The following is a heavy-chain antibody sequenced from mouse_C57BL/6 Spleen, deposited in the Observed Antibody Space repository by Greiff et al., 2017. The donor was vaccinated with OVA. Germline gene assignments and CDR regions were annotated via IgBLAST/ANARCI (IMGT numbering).Heavy chain of an antibody. Sequence: VQLQQSGAELVRPGASVKLSCTASGFNIKDYYMHWVKQRPEQGLEWIGRIDPEDGDTEYAPKFQGKATMTADTSSNTAYLQLSSLTSEDTAVYYGTTRGLLRLEDGGFAYWGQGTLVTVSA. V-gene: IGHV14-1*01. D-gene: IGHD2-3*01. CDR3: TTRGLLRLEDGGFAY. CDR2: IDPEDGDT. J-gene: IGHJ3*01. CDR1: GFNIKDYY.